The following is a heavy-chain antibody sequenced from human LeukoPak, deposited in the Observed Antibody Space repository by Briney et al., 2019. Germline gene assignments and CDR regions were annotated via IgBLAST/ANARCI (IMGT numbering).Heavy chain of an antibody. D-gene: IGHD3-16*01. Sequence: GGSLRLSCAASGFTFSRYAMSWVRQAPGKGLEWVSAISGSGGSTYYADSVKGRFTISRDNSKNTLYLQMNSLRAEDTAVYYCAKDFTAPGWYFDLWGRGTLVTVSS. CDR2: ISGSGGST. CDR3: AKDFTAPGWYFDL. CDR1: GFTFSRYA. J-gene: IGHJ2*01. V-gene: IGHV3-23*01.